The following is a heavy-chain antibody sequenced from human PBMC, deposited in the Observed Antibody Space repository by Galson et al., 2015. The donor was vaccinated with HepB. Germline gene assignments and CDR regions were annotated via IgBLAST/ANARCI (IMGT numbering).Heavy chain of an antibody. Sequence: QSGAEVKKPGEPLKISCKTSGYSFLTYWIAWVRHEPGKGLEWMGVIFPADSDTTYSPSFQGRVTISADRSLNTAYLHWSSLKASDSATYYCPRHGCRSGDCYSGDEFDYYAMGVWGPGTTVTVSS. D-gene: IGHD2-21*01. CDR1: GYSFLTYW. CDR2: IFPADSDT. CDR3: PRHGCRSGDCYSGDEFDYYAMGV. V-gene: IGHV5-51*01. J-gene: IGHJ6*02.